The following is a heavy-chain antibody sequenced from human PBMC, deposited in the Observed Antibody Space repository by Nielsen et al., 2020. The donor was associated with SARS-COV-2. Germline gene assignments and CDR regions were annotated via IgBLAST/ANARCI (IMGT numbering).Heavy chain of an antibody. J-gene: IGHJ2*01. CDR1: GPTFSIYW. CDR2: INQDGSKK. Sequence: GESLKISCAASGPTFSIYWMTWVRQASGKGLEWVASINQDGSKKYYVDSVEGRFTVSRDNAENSLYLQMNSLRDEDTAVYYCARDQDGGAATSNWYFDLWGRGTLVIVSS. D-gene: IGHD6-25*01. V-gene: IGHV3-7*01. CDR3: ARDQDGGAATSNWYFDL.